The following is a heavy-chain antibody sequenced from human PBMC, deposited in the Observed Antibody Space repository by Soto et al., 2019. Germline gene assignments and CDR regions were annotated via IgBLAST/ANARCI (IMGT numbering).Heavy chain of an antibody. CDR2: IWDDGTRR. CDR1: GFAFGTYV. V-gene: IGHV3-33*01. CDR3: VRDRDPMNREVIMTVGHLRL. D-gene: IGHD3-16*01. J-gene: IGHJ2*01. Sequence: SVGGVVQAGQSLRVSCEASGFAFGTYVMHWVRQAPGKGLEWVALIWDDGTRREYLESVRGRFTISRDNSKNTMYLQMNNLRVEDTALYYCVRDRDPMNREVIMTVGHLRLWGRGTLVSVSS.